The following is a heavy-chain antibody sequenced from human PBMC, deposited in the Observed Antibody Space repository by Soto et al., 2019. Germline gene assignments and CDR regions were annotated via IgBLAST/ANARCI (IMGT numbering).Heavy chain of an antibody. CDR2: IWYDGSNK. D-gene: IGHD3-22*01. CDR3: ARVRYYYDSSSDAFDI. CDR1: GFTFSSYG. V-gene: IGHV3-33*01. Sequence: GGSLRLSCAASGFTFSSYGMHWVRQAPGKGLEWVAVIWYDGSNKYYADSVKGRFTISRDNSKNTLYLQMNSLRAEDTAVYYCARVRYYYDSSSDAFDIWGQGTMVTVSS. J-gene: IGHJ3*02.